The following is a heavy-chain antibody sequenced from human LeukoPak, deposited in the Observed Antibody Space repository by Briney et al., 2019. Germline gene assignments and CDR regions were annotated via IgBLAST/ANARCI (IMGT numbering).Heavy chain of an antibody. CDR2: MNPNSGNT. V-gene: IGHV1-8*01. D-gene: IGHD5-12*01. J-gene: IGHJ4*02. Sequence: ASVKVSCKASGYTFTSYDINWVRQATGQGLEWMGWMNPNSGNTGYAQKFQGRVTMTRDTSISTAYMELNSLSSDDTAVYYCARDFGGLSGLSGYEDYWGQGTLLTVSS. CDR3: ARDFGGLSGLSGYEDY. CDR1: GYTFTSYD.